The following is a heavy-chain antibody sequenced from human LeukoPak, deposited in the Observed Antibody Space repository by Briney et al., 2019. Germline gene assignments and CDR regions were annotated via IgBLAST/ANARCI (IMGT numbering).Heavy chain of an antibody. D-gene: IGHD1-26*01. CDR1: GFTVSSNY. CDR2: IYSGGST. J-gene: IGHJ4*02. Sequence: GGPLRLSCAASGFTVSSNYMSWVRQAPGKGLEWVSVIYSGGSTYYADSVKGRFTISRDNSKNTLYLQMNSLRAEDTAVYYCARGTVGAGYFDYWGQGTLVTVSS. V-gene: IGHV3-53*01. CDR3: ARGTVGAGYFDY.